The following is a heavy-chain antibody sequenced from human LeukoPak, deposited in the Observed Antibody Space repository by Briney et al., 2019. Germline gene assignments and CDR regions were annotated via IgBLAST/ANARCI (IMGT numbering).Heavy chain of an antibody. CDR2: IIPIFGTA. V-gene: IGHV1-69*13. Sequence: RASVKVSCKASGGTFSSYAISWVRQAPGQGLEWMGGIIPIFGTANYAQKFQGRVTITADESTSTAYMEPSSLRSEDTAVYYCARGGEMATITPDYWGQGTLSPSPQ. CDR1: GGTFSSYA. CDR3: ARGGEMATITPDY. D-gene: IGHD5-24*01. J-gene: IGHJ4*02.